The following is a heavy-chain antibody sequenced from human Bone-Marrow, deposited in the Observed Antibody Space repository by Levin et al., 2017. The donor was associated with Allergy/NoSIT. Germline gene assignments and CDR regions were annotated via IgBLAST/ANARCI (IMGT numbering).Heavy chain of an antibody. V-gene: IGHV1-2*02. D-gene: IGHD6-13*01. CDR1: GYTFTGYY. Sequence: ASVKVSCKASGYTFTGYYMHWVRQAPGQGLEWMGWINPNSGGTNYAQKFQGRVTMTRDTSISTAYMELSRLRSDDTAVYYCARAGAMIMMYSSTYNWFDPWGQGTLVTVSS. CDR3: ARAGAMIMMYSSTYNWFDP. J-gene: IGHJ5*02. CDR2: INPNSGGT.